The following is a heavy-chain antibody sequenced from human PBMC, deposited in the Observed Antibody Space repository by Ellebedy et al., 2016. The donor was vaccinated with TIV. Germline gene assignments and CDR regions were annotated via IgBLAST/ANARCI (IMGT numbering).Heavy chain of an antibody. V-gene: IGHV1-24*01. J-gene: IGHJ3*02. D-gene: IGHD2-15*01. CDR1: GYTLTELS. Sequence: ASVKVSCKVSGYTLTELSMHWVRQAPGKGLEWMGGFDPEDGETIYAQKFQGRVTMTEDTSTDTAYMELSSLRSEDTAVYYCATGARYCSGGSCYGGRGYAFDIWGQGTMVTVSS. CDR2: FDPEDGET. CDR3: ATGARYCSGGSCYGGRGYAFDI.